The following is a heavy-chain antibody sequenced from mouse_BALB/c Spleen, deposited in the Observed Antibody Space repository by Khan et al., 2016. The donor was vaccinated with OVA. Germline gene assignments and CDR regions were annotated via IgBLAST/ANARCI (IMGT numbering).Heavy chain of an antibody. V-gene: IGHV9-3-1*01. Sequence: QIQLVQSGPELKKPGETVKISCKASGYTFTKFGMNWVKQAPGKGLVWMGWINTYTGEPTYADAFKGRFAFSMETSASTASLQINNLKDEDTATYFCARPHYYSYNMAYWGQGTSVTVSS. CDR3: ARPHYYSYNMAY. J-gene: IGHJ4*01. D-gene: IGHD1-1*01. CDR1: GYTFTKFG. CDR2: INTYTGEP.